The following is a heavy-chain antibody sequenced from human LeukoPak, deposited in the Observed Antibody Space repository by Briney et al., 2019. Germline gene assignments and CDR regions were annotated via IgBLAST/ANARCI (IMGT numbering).Heavy chain of an antibody. D-gene: IGHD3-9*01. V-gene: IGHV1-8*01. CDR3: ARSASGTGYTA. CDR2: MNPNSGNT. CDR1: GHTFTNDD. Sequence: ASVKVSCKASGHTFTNDDISWVRQATGQGLEWIGKMNPNSGNTGYAQKFQGRVTMTRSTSVSTVHMELNSLTSEDTAVYFCARSASGTGYTAWGQGTLVTVSS. J-gene: IGHJ4*02.